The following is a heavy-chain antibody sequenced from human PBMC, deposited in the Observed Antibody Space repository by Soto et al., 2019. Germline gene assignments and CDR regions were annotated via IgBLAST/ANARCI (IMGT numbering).Heavy chain of an antibody. J-gene: IGHJ6*02. CDR1: GYTFTGYY. Sequence: GASVKVSCKASGYTFTGYYMHWVRQAPGQGLEWMGWINPNSGGTNYAQKFQGWVTMTRDTSISTAYMELSRLRSDDTAVYYCARDFTIFGGRTSVDYYGMDVWGQGTTVTVSS. CDR3: ARDFTIFGGRTSVDYYGMDV. V-gene: IGHV1-2*04. CDR2: INPNSGGT. D-gene: IGHD3-3*01.